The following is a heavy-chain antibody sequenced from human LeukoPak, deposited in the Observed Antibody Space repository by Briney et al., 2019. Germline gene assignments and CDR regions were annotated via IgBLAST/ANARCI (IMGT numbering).Heavy chain of an antibody. CDR3: ARRRDYAIDY. CDR1: GFTFSSYS. V-gene: IGHV3-48*01. J-gene: IGHJ4*02. Sequence: QPGGSLRLSCAASGFTFSSYSMNWVRQAPGKGLEWVSYISSSSSTIYYADSVKGRFTISRDNAKNSLYLQMNSLRAEDTAVYYCARRRDYAIDYWGQGTLVTVSS. CDR2: ISSSSSTI. D-gene: IGHD4-17*01.